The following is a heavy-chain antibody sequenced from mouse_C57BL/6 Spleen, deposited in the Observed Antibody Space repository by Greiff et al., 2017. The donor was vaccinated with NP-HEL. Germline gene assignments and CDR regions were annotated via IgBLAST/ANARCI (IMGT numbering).Heavy chain of an antibody. Sequence: VQLQQSGAELVRPGASVKLSCTASGFNIKDDYMHWVKQRPEQGLEWIGWIDPENGDTEYASKFQGKATITADTSSSTAYLQLSSLTSEDTAVYYCTTRGTWFAYWGQGTLVTVSA. J-gene: IGHJ3*01. V-gene: IGHV14-4*01. D-gene: IGHD1-1*01. CDR2: IDPENGDT. CDR1: GFNIKDDY. CDR3: TTRGTWFAY.